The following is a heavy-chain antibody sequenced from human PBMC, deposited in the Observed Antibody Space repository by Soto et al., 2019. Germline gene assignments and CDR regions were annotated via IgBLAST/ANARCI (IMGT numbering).Heavy chain of an antibody. CDR2: ISYDGSNK. J-gene: IGHJ6*02. Sequence: QVQLVESGGGVVQPGRSLRLSCAASGFTFSSYGMHWVRQAPGKGLEWVAVISYDGSNKYYADSVKGRFTISRDNSKNTLYLQMNSLRAEDTAVYYCAKDHNDDLMDVWGQGTTVTVSS. CDR3: AKDHNDDLMDV. CDR1: GFTFSSYG. D-gene: IGHD1-1*01. V-gene: IGHV3-30*18.